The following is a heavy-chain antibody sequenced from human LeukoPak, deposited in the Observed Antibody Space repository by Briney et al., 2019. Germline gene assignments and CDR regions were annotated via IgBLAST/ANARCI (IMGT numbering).Heavy chain of an antibody. CDR1: GGTFSSYA. Sequence: SVKVSCKASGGTFSSYAISWVRPAPGQGPEWMGGIIPIFGTANYAQKFQGRVTITADESTSTAYMELSSLRSEDTAVYYCASGRAVAGSWFDPWGQGTLVTVSS. D-gene: IGHD6-19*01. V-gene: IGHV1-69*13. CDR2: IIPIFGTA. CDR3: ASGRAVAGSWFDP. J-gene: IGHJ5*02.